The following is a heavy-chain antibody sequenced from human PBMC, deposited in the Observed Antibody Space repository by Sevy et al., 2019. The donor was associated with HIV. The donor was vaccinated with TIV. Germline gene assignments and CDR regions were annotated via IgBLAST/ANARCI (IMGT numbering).Heavy chain of an antibody. CDR3: GRTSPRGGFDH. CDR1: GYTFTNYY. D-gene: IGHD3-16*01. J-gene: IGHJ4*02. V-gene: IGHV1-46*03. CDR2: INPSDVST. Sequence: ASVKVSCKASGYTFTNYYIHWVRQAPGQGLEWMGIINPSDVSTVYAQMFQGRVTMTRDTSTSTVYMELSSLRSDDTAVYYCGRTSPRGGFDHWGQGTLVTVSS.